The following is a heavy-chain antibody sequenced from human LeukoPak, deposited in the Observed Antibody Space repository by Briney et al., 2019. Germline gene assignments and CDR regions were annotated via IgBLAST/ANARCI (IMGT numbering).Heavy chain of an antibody. J-gene: IGHJ5*02. CDR1: GFTFSSYG. CDR2: ISSSGSTI. CDR3: ARIIGVTGTDWFDP. D-gene: IGHD6-13*01. Sequence: PTGGSLRLSCAASGFTFSSYGMHWVRQAPGKGLEWVSYISSSGSTIYYADSVKGRFTISRDNAKNSLYLQMNSLRADDTAVYYCARIIGVTGTDWFDPWGQGTLVTVSS. V-gene: IGHV3-48*04.